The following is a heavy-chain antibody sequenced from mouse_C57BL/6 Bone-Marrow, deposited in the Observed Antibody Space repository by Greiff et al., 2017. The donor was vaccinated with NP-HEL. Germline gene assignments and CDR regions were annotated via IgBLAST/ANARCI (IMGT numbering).Heavy chain of an antibody. CDR1: GYAFTNYL. Sequence: VMLVESGAELVRPGTSVKVSCKASGYAFTNYLIEWVKQRPGQGLEWIGVINPGSGGTNYNEKFKGKATLTADKSSSTAYMQLSSLTSEDSAVYFCARGYDGPDYWGQGTTLTVSS. CDR3: ARGYDGPDY. V-gene: IGHV1-54*01. D-gene: IGHD2-3*01. CDR2: INPGSGGT. J-gene: IGHJ2*01.